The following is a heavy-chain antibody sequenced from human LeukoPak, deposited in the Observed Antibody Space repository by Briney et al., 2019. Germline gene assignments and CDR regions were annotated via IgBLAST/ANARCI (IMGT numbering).Heavy chain of an antibody. J-gene: IGHJ4*02. CDR2: IYYSGST. CDR3: ARHPNYGSGSYCTPFDY. D-gene: IGHD3-10*01. Sequence: PSETLSLTCTVSGGSISSSSYYWGWIRQPPGKGLEWIGSIYYSGSTYYNPSLKSRVTISVDTSKNQFSLKLSSVTAADTAVHYCARHPNYGSGSYCTPFDYWGQGTLVTVSS. V-gene: IGHV4-39*01. CDR1: GGSISSSSYY.